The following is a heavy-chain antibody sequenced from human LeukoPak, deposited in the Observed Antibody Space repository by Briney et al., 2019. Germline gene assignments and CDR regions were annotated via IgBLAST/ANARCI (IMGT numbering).Heavy chain of an antibody. CDR2: ISGSGGST. V-gene: IGHV3-23*01. J-gene: IGHJ5*02. D-gene: IGHD3-3*01. Sequence: GASLRLSCAASGFTFSSYVMSWVRQAPGKGLEWVSVISGSGGSTYHADSVEGRFTISRDNSKNTLFLQMNSLRAEDTAVYYCAKPTNDFWSGYPPGWFDPWGQGTLVTVSS. CDR3: AKPTNDFWSGYPPGWFDP. CDR1: GFTFSSYV.